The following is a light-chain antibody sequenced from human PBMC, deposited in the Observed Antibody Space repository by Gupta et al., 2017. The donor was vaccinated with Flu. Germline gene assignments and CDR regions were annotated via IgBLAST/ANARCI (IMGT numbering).Light chain of an antibody. CDR1: QSISSW. CDR3: QQYNSYSLT. V-gene: IGKV1-5*03. J-gene: IGKJ4*01. CDR2: KAS. Sequence: DIQMTQSPSTLSASVGDRVTITCRASQSISSWLAWYQQKPGKAPKLLIYKASSLESGVPSRFSGSGSGTEFTLTISSLQPDDFATYYCQQYNSYSLTFGGGSKVEIK.